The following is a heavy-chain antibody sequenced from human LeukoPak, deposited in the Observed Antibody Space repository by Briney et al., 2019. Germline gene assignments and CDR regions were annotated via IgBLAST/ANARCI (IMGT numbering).Heavy chain of an antibody. CDR2: ISDSGGST. CDR1: GFTFSSYA. D-gene: IGHD2-21*02. V-gene: IGHV3-23*01. Sequence: GGSLRLSCAASGFTFSSYAMSWVRQAPGKGLEWVSAISDSGGSTYYADSVKGRFTMSRDNSKNTLYLQMNSLRAEDSAVYYCAKHLLTYCGCDCYSDYWGQGTLVTVSS. CDR3: AKHLLTYCGCDCYSDY. J-gene: IGHJ4*02.